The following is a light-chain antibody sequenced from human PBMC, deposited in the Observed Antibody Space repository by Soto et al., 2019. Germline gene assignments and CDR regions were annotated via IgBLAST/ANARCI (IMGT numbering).Light chain of an antibody. J-gene: IGKJ1*01. Sequence: IQMTQSPSSLSASVGDRVTITCRASQSIVTYLNWYLQKPGKAPKLLIYAASSLQSGVPSRFSGSGSGTDFTLTISSLQPEDFATYYCLQDYNYPWTFGQGTKV. CDR2: AAS. CDR3: LQDYNYPWT. CDR1: QSIVTY. V-gene: IGKV1-6*01.